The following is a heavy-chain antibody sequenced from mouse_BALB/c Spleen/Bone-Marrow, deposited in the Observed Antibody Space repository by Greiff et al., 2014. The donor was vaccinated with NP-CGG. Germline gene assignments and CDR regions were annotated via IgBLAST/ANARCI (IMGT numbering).Heavy chain of an antibody. CDR1: GYSFTDYY. J-gene: IGHJ4*01. CDR2: INPYNGAT. Sequence: VQLQQFGPELVKPGASVKISCKASGYSFTDYYMHWVKQSHVKSLEWIGRINPYNGATSYNQNFKDKASLTVDKSSTTAYMELHSLTSEDAAVYYCATDRYDEDYAMDYWGQGTSVTVSS. D-gene: IGHD2-14*01. CDR3: ATDRYDEDYAMDY. V-gene: IGHV1-18*01.